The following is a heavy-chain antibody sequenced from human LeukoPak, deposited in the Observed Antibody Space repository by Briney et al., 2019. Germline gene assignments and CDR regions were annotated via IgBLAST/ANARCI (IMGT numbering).Heavy chain of an antibody. CDR3: ATGYSSTWYYFGY. CDR1: GDSISSYY. J-gene: IGHJ4*02. Sequence: SETPSLTCTVSGDSISSYYWSWIRQPPGKGLEWIGYIYHSGSTNYNPSLKSRVTISADTSKDQFSLKLASVTAADTAVYYCATGYSSTWYYFGYWGQGTLVTVSS. V-gene: IGHV4-59*01. D-gene: IGHD6-13*01. CDR2: IYHSGST.